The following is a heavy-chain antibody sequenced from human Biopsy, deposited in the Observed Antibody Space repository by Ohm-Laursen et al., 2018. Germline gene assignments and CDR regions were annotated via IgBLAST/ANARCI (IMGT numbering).Heavy chain of an antibody. CDR2: ISYTGGI. Sequence: SETLSLTCTVSGGSISGYHWSWIRKSPGKGLGWLAYISYTGGITSNPSLNGRATMSLDTSKNQFSLRLIYVTAAGTAVYYCARHIGSSWEWAFDIWGRGTMVTVSS. CDR3: ARHIGSSWEWAFDI. CDR1: GGSISGYH. V-gene: IGHV4-59*01. J-gene: IGHJ3*02. D-gene: IGHD6-13*01.